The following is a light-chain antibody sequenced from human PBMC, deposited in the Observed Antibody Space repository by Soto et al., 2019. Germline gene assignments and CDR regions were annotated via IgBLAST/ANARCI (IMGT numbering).Light chain of an antibody. Sequence: DIQMTQSPSSLSASVGDRVTITCRASQGISNFLAWYQQKPGKGPKLLISAPSTLQSGVPSRFSGSGSGTNFTLTITSLQPEDVATYYCQKYSSVITFGQGTRLEIK. CDR1: QGISNF. J-gene: IGKJ5*01. CDR2: APS. CDR3: QKYSSVIT. V-gene: IGKV1-27*01.